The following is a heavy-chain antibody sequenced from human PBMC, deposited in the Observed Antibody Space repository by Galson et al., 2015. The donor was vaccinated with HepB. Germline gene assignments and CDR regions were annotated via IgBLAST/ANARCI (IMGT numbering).Heavy chain of an antibody. CDR1: GFTFSHYW. J-gene: IGHJ2*01. CDR3: VRGGGNFHL. Sequence: SLRLSCAASGFTFSHYWMTWIRQAPGKGLEWLANINEDGSARNYVDSVKGRFTISRDNAKDSLYLQMNSLRVEDTAVYYCVRGGGNFHLWGRGTLVTVSS. CDR2: INEDGSAR. V-gene: IGHV3-7*03.